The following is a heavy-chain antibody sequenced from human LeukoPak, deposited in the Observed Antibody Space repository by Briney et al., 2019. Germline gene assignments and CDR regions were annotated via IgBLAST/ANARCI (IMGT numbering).Heavy chain of an antibody. CDR3: ATRSVVITTGAFDI. Sequence: GGSLRLSCAVSGFSVSTNHMTWVRQAPGKGLEWVSSISSSSSYIYYADSVKGRFTISRDNAKNSLYLQMNSLRAEDTAVYYCATRSVVITTGAFDIWGQGTMVTVSS. CDR2: ISSSSSYI. CDR1: GFSVSTNH. D-gene: IGHD3-22*01. V-gene: IGHV3-21*01. J-gene: IGHJ3*02.